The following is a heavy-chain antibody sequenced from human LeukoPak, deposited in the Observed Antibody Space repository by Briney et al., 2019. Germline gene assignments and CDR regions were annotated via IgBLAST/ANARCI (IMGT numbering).Heavy chain of an antibody. V-gene: IGHV3-74*01. Sequence: PGGSLRLSCVASGFTFDDYAMHWVRQAPGKGLVWVSRINSDGSSTSYADSVKGRFTISRDNAKNTLYLQMNSLRAEDTAVYYCARDATGRYVVVVPAAIERDYYYYYYMDVWGKGTTVTVSS. J-gene: IGHJ6*03. D-gene: IGHD2-2*01. CDR2: INSDGSST. CDR1: GFTFDDYA. CDR3: ARDATGRYVVVVPAAIERDYYYYYYMDV.